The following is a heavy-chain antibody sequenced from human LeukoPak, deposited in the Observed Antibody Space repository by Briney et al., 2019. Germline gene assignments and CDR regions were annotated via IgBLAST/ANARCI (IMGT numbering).Heavy chain of an antibody. J-gene: IGHJ4*02. CDR1: GGSISSSSYH. D-gene: IGHD3-10*01. CDR2: IYYSGSA. CDR3: ARCISMVRGVIRPPDY. V-gene: IGHV4-39*01. Sequence: SETLSLTCSVSGGSISSSSYHWGWILQSPGKGLEWIGSIYYSGSAYYNPSLKSRLTISVDTSKNQFSLKLSSVTAADTAVYYCARCISMVRGVIRPPDYWGQGTLVTVPS.